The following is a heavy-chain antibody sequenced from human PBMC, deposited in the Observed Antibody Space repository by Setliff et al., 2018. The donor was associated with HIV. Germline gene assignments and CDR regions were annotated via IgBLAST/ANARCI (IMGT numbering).Heavy chain of an antibody. J-gene: IGHJ4*02. Sequence: GESLKISCKGSGYTFTNYWIAWVRQMPGKGLEWMGIIYPGDSDTRYSPSFQGQVTISADESISTAYLQWSSLKASDTAMYYCARLSVVTAIRIYYFDYWGQGTLVTVSS. CDR1: GYTFTNYW. CDR2: IYPGDSDT. CDR3: ARLSVVTAIRIYYFDY. D-gene: IGHD2-21*02. V-gene: IGHV5-51*01.